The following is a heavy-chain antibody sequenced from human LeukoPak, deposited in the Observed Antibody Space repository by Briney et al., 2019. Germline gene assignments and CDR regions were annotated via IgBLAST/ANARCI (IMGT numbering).Heavy chain of an antibody. V-gene: IGHV4-34*01. J-gene: IGHJ6*03. CDR2: INHSGST. CDR1: GGSFSGYY. CDR3: ARHGPPRAGWGRKYYYMDV. Sequence: SETLSLTCAVYGGSFSGYYWSWIRQPPGKGLEWIGEINHSGSTNYNPSLKSRLTISVDTSKKQFSLKLSSVTAADTAVYYCARHGPPRAGWGRKYYYMDVWGKGTTVTISS. D-gene: IGHD3-16*01.